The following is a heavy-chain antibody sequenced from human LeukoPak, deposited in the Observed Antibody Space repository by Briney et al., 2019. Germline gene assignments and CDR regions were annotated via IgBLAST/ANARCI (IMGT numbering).Heavy chain of an antibody. CDR1: GGSFSGYY. D-gene: IGHD5-12*01. Sequence: SETLSLTCAVYGGSFSGYYWSWIRQPPGKGLEWIGEINHSGSTNYNPSLKSRVTISVDTSKNQFCLKLSSVTAADTAVYYCATRAGLRLFDYWGQGTLVTVSS. CDR2: INHSGST. CDR3: ATRAGLRLFDY. J-gene: IGHJ4*02. V-gene: IGHV4-34*01.